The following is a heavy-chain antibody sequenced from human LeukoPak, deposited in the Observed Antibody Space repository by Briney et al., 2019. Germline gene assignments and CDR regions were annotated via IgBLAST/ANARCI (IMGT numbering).Heavy chain of an antibody. CDR1: GYTLTELS. V-gene: IGHV1-24*01. Sequence: ASVKVSCKVSGYTLTELSMHWVRQAPGKGLEWMGGFDPEGGETIYAQKFQGRVTMTEDTSTDTAYMELSSLRSEDTAVYYCATMSGSYSYFDYWGQGTLVTVSS. CDR3: ATMSGSYSYFDY. CDR2: FDPEGGET. J-gene: IGHJ4*02. D-gene: IGHD1-26*01.